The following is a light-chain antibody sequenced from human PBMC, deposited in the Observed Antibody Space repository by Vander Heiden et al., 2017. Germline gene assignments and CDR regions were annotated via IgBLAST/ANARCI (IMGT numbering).Light chain of an antibody. CDR2: EDN. CDR1: SGSIASNY. J-gene: IGLJ2*01. V-gene: IGLV6-57*01. Sequence: FMLTQPHSVSESPGKTVTISCTRSSGSIASNYLQWYQQRPSSSPNIVIYEDNHSPSVVPDRFSGSIDSSTTSATLTISGVKTEAEDYYYCQADDSSNPVFGGGTKLTVL. CDR3: QADDSSNPV.